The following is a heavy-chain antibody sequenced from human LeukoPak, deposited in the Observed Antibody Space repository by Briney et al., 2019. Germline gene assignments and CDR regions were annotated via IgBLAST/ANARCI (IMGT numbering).Heavy chain of an antibody. D-gene: IGHD2-21*02. CDR1: GGSFSGYY. J-gene: IGHJ4*02. CDR2: INHSGST. CDR3: AKDYRGDVFDY. V-gene: IGHV4-34*01. Sequence: PSETLSLTCAVYGGSFSGYYWSWIRQPPGKGLEWIGEINHSGSTNYNPSLKSRVTVSVDTSKNQFSLKLSSVTAADTAVYYCAKDYRGDVFDYWGQGTLVTVSS.